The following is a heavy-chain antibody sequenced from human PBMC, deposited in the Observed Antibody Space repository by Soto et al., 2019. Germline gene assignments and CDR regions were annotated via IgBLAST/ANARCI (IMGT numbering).Heavy chain of an antibody. V-gene: IGHV3-49*03. J-gene: IGHJ6*04. Sequence: GGSLRLSCTPSGFTIGDYSMSWFRQAPGKGLEWISFIRSKAYGGTTEYAASVKGRFTISRDDSKSMLYLEMNSLKTEDTAVYYCTTAQYYDFWRDGYGMDVWGEGTTVTVSS. CDR2: IRSKAYGGTT. CDR3: TTAQYYDFWRDGYGMDV. D-gene: IGHD3-3*01. CDR1: GFTIGDYS.